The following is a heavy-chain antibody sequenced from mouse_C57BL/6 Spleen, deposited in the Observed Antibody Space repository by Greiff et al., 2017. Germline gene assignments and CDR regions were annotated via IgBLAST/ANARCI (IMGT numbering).Heavy chain of an antibody. CDR3: ARGIYYYGSRGAWFAY. V-gene: IGHV1-26*01. CDR1: GYTFTDYY. J-gene: IGHJ3*01. CDR2: INPNNGGT. D-gene: IGHD1-1*01. Sequence: VQLQQSGPELVKPGASVKISCKASGYTFTDYYMNWVKQSHGKSLEWIGDINPNNGGTSYNQKFKGKATLTVDKSSSTAYMELRSLTSEDSAVYYCARGIYYYGSRGAWFAYWGQGTLVTVSA.